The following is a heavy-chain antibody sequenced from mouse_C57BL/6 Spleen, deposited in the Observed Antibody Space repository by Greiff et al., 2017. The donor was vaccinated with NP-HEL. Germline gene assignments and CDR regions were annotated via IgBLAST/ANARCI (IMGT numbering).Heavy chain of an antibody. J-gene: IGHJ4*01. V-gene: IGHV2-5*01. D-gene: IGHD1-1*01. CDR2: IWRGGST. Sequence: VKLMESGPGLVQPSQSLSITCTVSGFSLTSYGVHWVRQSPGKGLEWLGVIWRGGSTDYNAAFMSRLSITKDNSKSQVFFKMNSLQADDTAIYYCAKIYYYGSSYDAMDYWGQGTSVTVSS. CDR1: GFSLTSYG. CDR3: AKIYYYGSSYDAMDY.